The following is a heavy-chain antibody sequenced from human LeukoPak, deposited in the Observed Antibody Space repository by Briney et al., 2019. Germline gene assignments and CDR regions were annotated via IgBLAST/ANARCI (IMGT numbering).Heavy chain of an antibody. CDR1: GGSISSYY. CDR3: ARDSNYDILTGYFWYWYFDL. V-gene: IGHV4-59*01. Sequence: SSETLSLTCTVSGGSISSYYWSWIRQPPGKGLEWIGYIYYSGSTNYNPSLKSRVTISVDTSKNQFSLKLSSVTAADTAVYYCARDSNYDILTGYFWYWYFDLWGRGTLVTVSS. CDR2: IYYSGST. J-gene: IGHJ2*01. D-gene: IGHD3-9*01.